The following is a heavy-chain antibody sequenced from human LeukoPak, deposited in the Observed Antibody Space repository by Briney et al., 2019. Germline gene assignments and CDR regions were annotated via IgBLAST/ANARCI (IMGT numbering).Heavy chain of an antibody. Sequence: SETLSLTCAVYGGSFSGYYWSWIRQPPGKGLEWIGEINHGGSTNYNPSLKSRVTISVDTSKNQFSLKLSSVTAADTAVYYCAGLSVFYYYYMDVWGKGTTVTVSS. D-gene: IGHD2-8*01. CDR1: GGSFSGYY. CDR2: INHGGST. J-gene: IGHJ6*03. CDR3: AGLSVFYYYYMDV. V-gene: IGHV4-34*01.